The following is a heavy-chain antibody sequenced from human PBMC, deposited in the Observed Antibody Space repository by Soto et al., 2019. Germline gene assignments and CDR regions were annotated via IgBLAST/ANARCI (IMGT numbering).Heavy chain of an antibody. V-gene: IGHV4-59*01. Sequence: SETLSLTCSVSGASITTYYWSWIRQPPGKGLEWIGSISYSGSTKYNPSLESRVMISLDTSKNQFSLRLTSVTAADTALYYCTRDWDSSGLFDPWGEGARVTV. CDR2: ISYSGST. CDR1: GASITTYY. J-gene: IGHJ5*02. D-gene: IGHD3-10*01. CDR3: TRDWDSSGLFDP.